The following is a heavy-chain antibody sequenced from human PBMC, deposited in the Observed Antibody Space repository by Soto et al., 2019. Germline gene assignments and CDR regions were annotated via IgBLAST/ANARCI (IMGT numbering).Heavy chain of an antibody. D-gene: IGHD4-17*01. J-gene: IGHJ6*04. V-gene: IGHV1-18*01. CDR3: ARAFDYGDFNIRDYYYVMDV. CDR1: GYPFTHYG. CDR2: ISPYNGNT. Sequence: GASVKVSCKSSGYPFTHYGITWVRQAPGQGLEWMGWISPYNGNTNYGQTLQGRVTLTTDTSTSTAYMEMSSLRSEDTAVYYCARAFDYGDFNIRDYYYVMDVWGKGTTVTVSS.